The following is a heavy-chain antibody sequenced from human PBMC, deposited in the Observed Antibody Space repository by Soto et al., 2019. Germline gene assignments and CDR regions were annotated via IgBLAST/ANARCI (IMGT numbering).Heavy chain of an antibody. J-gene: IGHJ4*02. Sequence: QVQLVESGGGVVQPGRSLRLSCAASGFTFSSYGMSWVRQAPGKGLESVAVISFDGSKKYYADSVKGRFTISRDKSKKTLYLQMNSLRAEDTAVYYCAKDLSATHIYGYQVCYFDYWGQGTLVTVSS. CDR3: AKDLSATHIYGYQVCYFDY. D-gene: IGHD5-18*01. V-gene: IGHV3-30*18. CDR1: GFTFSSYG. CDR2: ISFDGSKK.